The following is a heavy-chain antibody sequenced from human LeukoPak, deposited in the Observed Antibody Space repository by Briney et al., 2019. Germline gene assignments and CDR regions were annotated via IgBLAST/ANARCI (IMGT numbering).Heavy chain of an antibody. CDR3: ARDLTPRGDGYSV. CDR2: ISSSSIYI. J-gene: IGHJ4*02. V-gene: IGHV3-21*01. D-gene: IGHD5-24*01. Sequence: GGSPRLSCAASGFTFSTYSMNWVRQATGKGLEWVASISSSSIYIFYGDSVKGRFSISRDNAKSSLYLQMNSLTAEDTAVYYCARDLTPRGDGYSVWGQGTLVSVSS. CDR1: GFTFSTYS.